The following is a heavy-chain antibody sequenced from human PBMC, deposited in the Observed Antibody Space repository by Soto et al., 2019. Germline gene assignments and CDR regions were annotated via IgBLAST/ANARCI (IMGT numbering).Heavy chain of an antibody. Sequence: VQLAESGGGVVQPGRSLPLSCIASGYTFSTYSIHWVRQVPGKGLEWVAVISHDGRVKYYADSVKGRFTASRDNFKITVFLEMNSLRTEDTSIYGCAKESSHDNWYFDFWGRGTLVTVSS. CDR2: ISHDGRVK. V-gene: IGHV3-30*18. CDR1: GYTFSTYS. J-gene: IGHJ2*01. D-gene: IGHD3-22*01. CDR3: AKESSHDNWYFDF.